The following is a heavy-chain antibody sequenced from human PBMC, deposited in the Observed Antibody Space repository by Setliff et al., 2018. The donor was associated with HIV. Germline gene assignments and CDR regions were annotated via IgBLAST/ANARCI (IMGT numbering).Heavy chain of an antibody. CDR3: ARVGTVTPPYYYYYMDV. CDR2: ISSSSTYI. D-gene: IGHD4-17*01. J-gene: IGHJ6*03. Sequence: PGGSLRLSCVASGFTFSSFSMNWVRQAPGKGLEWVSSISSSSTYIYYADSVKGRFTISRDNDKNSLYLQMNSLRAEDTAVYYCARVGTVTPPYYYYYMDVWGKGTTVTVSS. CDR1: GFTFSSFS. V-gene: IGHV3-21*01.